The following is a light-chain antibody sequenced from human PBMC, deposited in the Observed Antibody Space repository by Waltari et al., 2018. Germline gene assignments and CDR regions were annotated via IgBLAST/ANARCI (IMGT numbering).Light chain of an antibody. CDR1: QSIGFS. J-gene: IGKJ1*01. Sequence: TVVTQSPGTLSVSPGERVTLSCRTSQSIGFSLAWYQQKPGQAPRPLMFHSSTRAPGIPARFSGSGSETEFTLTIGSLQSEDFAVYYCQQYNNWPPGTFGQGTKVEI. CDR3: QQYNNWPPGT. CDR2: HSS. V-gene: IGKV3-15*01.